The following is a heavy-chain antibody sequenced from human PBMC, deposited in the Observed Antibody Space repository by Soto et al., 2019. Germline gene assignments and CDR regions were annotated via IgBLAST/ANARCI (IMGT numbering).Heavy chain of an antibody. V-gene: IGHV4-34*01. CDR2: INHSGST. J-gene: IGHJ4*02. D-gene: IGHD1-26*01. CDR1: GGSFSGYY. CDR3: ARGRGGATDGIDY. Sequence: SETLSLTCAVYGGSFSGYYWSWIRQPPGKGLEWIGEINHSGSTNYNPSLKSRVTISVDTSKNQFSPKLSSVTAADTAVYYCARGRGGATDGIDYWGQGTLVTVSS.